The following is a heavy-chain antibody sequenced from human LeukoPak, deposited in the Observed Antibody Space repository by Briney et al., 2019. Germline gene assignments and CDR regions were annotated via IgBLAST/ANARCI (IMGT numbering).Heavy chain of an antibody. D-gene: IGHD3-16*01. CDR3: AHRQIQGIMFGGGGFDP. Sequence: ESGPTLVKPTQTLALTCTFSGFSLSTSGVGVGWIRQPPGKALEWLALIYWDDDKRYSPSLKSRLTITKDTSKNQVVLIMTNMDPVDTGTYYCAHRQIQGIMFGGGGFDPWGQGTLVTVSS. J-gene: IGHJ5*02. V-gene: IGHV2-5*02. CDR1: GFSLSTSGVG. CDR2: IYWDDDK.